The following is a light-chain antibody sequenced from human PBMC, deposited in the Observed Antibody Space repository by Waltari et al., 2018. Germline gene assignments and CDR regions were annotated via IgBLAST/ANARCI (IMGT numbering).Light chain of an antibody. Sequence: QSLLTQPPSVSGAPGQRVTISCTGSSPHFEHLAVLWYHQLPGQAPKLLIFASNNRPSGVPDRFSGSKSGTSASLAITGLQPEDEGDYYCQSYDNRLSYVFGSGTKVTVL. CDR2: ASN. CDR3: QSYDNRLSYV. J-gene: IGLJ1*01. CDR1: SPHFEHLA. V-gene: IGLV1-40*01.